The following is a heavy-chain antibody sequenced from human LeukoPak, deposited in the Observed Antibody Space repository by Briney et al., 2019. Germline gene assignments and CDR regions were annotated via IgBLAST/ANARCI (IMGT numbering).Heavy chain of an antibody. Sequence: SETLSLTCAVYGGSFSGYYWSWIRQPPGKGLEWIGEINHSGSTNYNPSLKSRVTTSVDTSKNQFSLKLSSVTAADTAVYYCARRARFLWGHNWFDPWGQGTLVTVSS. CDR1: GGSFSGYY. CDR2: INHSGST. CDR3: ARRARFLWGHNWFDP. V-gene: IGHV4-34*01. D-gene: IGHD3-3*01. J-gene: IGHJ5*02.